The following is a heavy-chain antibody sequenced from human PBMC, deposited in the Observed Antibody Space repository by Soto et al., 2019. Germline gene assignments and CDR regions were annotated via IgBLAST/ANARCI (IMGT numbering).Heavy chain of an antibody. D-gene: IGHD2-15*01. CDR2: VHYSGST. J-gene: IGHJ4*02. V-gene: IGHV4-59*01. CDR1: GDSISVYY. CDR3: ARGLTGRRFDY. Sequence: SETLSLTCTVSGDSISVYYWSWIRQPPGKGLEWIGYVHYSGSTNYNPSLKNRVTISLDTPKNQFFLKLSSVTAADTAMYYCARGLTGRRFDYWGQGTLVTVSS.